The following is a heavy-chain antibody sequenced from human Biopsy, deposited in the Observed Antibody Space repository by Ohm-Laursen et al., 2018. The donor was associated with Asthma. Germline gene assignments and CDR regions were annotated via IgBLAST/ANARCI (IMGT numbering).Heavy chain of an antibody. CDR1: GGTFNTYV. J-gene: IGHJ4*02. CDR2: INSVFGTT. D-gene: IGHD2-2*01. Sequence: SVKVSCKSLGGTFNTYVIGWVRQAPGQGLEWMGGINSVFGTTNYPQKFQDRVTITADDSTSTVYMELSRLRSEDTAVYYCARKAGSCISRTCYSLDFWGQGTLVTVSS. CDR3: ARKAGSCISRTCYSLDF. V-gene: IGHV1-69*13.